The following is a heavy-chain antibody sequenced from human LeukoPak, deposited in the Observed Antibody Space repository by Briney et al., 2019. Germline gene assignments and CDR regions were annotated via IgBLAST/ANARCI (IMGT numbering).Heavy chain of an antibody. D-gene: IGHD7-27*01. Sequence: PGGPLRLSCAASGFTFISYSMNWVRQAPGKGLEWVSSISSSSSYIYYADSVKGRFTISRDNAKNSLYLQMNSLRAEDTAVYYCAREPGDKPGYWGQGTLVTVSS. CDR2: ISSSSSYI. CDR3: AREPGDKPGY. CDR1: GFTFISYS. V-gene: IGHV3-21*01. J-gene: IGHJ4*02.